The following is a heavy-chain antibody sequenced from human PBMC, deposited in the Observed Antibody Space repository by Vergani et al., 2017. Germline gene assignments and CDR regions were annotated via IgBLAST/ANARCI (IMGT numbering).Heavy chain of an antibody. D-gene: IGHD3-22*01. J-gene: IGHJ4*02. V-gene: IGHV4-4*07. CDR1: GGSISSYY. Sequence: QVQLQESGPGLVKPSETLSLTCTVSGGSISSYYWSWIRQPAGKGLEWIGRIYTSGSTNYNPSLKSRVTMSVDTSKNQFSLKLSSVTAADTAVYYCARASHDSSGYYFVSYFDYWGQGTLVTVSS. CDR3: ARASHDSSGYYFVSYFDY. CDR2: IYTSGST.